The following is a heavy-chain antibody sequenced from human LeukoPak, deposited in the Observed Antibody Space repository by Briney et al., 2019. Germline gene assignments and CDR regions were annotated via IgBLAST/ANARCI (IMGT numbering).Heavy chain of an antibody. V-gene: IGHV4-59*01. CDR3: ARMGFWSGPYYYYYMDV. Sequence: SETLSLTCTVSGGSISSYYWSWIRQPPGKGLEWIGYIYYSGSTNYNPSLKSRVTIPVDTSKNQFSLKLSSVTAADTAVYYCARMGFWSGPYYYYYMDVWGKGTTVTVSS. CDR2: IYYSGST. J-gene: IGHJ6*03. D-gene: IGHD3-3*01. CDR1: GGSISSYY.